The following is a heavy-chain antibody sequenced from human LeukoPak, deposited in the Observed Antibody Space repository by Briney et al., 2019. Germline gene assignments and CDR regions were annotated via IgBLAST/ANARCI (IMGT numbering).Heavy chain of an antibody. D-gene: IGHD3-3*01. CDR1: GYTFTNYG. V-gene: IGHV1-2*02. J-gene: IGHJ4*02. CDR3: ARVSAPYDFWSGYLELFDY. Sequence: ASVKVSCKASGYTFTNYGFTWVRQAPGQGLEWMGWINPNSGGTNYAQKFQGRVTMTRDTSISTAYMELSRLRSDDTAVYYCARVSAPYDFWSGYLELFDYWGQGTLVTVSS. CDR2: INPNSGGT.